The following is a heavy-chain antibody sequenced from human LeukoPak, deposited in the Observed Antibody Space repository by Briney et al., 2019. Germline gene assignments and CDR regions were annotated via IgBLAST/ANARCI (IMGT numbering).Heavy chain of an antibody. Sequence: GGSLRLSCAASGFTLSSYAMSWVRQAPGKGLEWVSAISDTGNTYHVDSVRGRFTISRDSSKNTLFLQMNRLRPEDAAVYYCAKAPVTTCRGAFCDPFDYWGLGTLVTVSS. CDR1: GFTLSSYA. V-gene: IGHV3-23*01. J-gene: IGHJ4*01. D-gene: IGHD2-15*01. CDR3: AKAPVTTCRGAFCDPFDY. CDR2: ISDTGNT.